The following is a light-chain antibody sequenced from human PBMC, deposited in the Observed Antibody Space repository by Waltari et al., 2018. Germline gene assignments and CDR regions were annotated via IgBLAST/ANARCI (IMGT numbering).Light chain of an antibody. CDR2: DVS. Sequence: QSALTQPASVSGSPGQSITFSCPGAFSDVGAYDYVSWYQQLPGRAPKLLIYDVSHRPSGVSDRLSGSKSGNTASLTISGLQPEDEADYYCSSYTTRGTWVFGGGTK. V-gene: IGLV2-14*03. CDR1: FSDVGAYDY. J-gene: IGLJ3*02. CDR3: SSYTTRGTWV.